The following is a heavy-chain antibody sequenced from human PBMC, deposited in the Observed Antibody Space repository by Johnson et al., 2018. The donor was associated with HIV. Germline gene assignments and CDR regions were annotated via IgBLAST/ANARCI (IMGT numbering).Heavy chain of an antibody. J-gene: IGHJ3*02. D-gene: IGHD6-13*01. CDR3: ASWGVGSSWNHDAFDI. CDR2: ISWNGGST. V-gene: IGHV3-20*04. Sequence: VQLVESGGGLVQPGGSLRLSCAASGFTFDDYGMSWVRQAPGKGLEWVSGISWNGGSTGYADSVKGLFTISRDNAKNSLYLQMNSLRAEDTAVYYCASWGVGSSWNHDAFDIWGQGTMVTVSS. CDR1: GFTFDDYG.